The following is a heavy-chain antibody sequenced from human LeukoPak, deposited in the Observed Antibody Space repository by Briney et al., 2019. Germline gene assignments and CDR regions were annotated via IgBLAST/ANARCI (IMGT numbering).Heavy chain of an antibody. J-gene: IGHJ4*02. Sequence: GGSLRLSCAASEFDFSTHAMTWVRQAPGKELGWVSAISISGTKTYYADSVKGRFTISRDNSKNTLYLQMYSLRAEDTAVYYCANEIRPNDYWGQGTLVTVSS. CDR2: ISISGTKT. CDR1: EFDFSTHA. CDR3: ANEIRPNDY. D-gene: IGHD4-17*01. V-gene: IGHV3-23*01.